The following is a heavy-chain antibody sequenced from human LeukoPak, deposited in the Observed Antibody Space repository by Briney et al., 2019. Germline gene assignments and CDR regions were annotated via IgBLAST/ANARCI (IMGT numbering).Heavy chain of an antibody. CDR2: ISGSGGDT. V-gene: IGHV3-23*01. J-gene: IGHJ4*02. D-gene: IGHD3-22*01. CDR1: GFTFRSYT. CDR3: AKPLMYYYDSSGYYFPFDS. Sequence: GGSLRLSCAASGFTFRSYTMTWVRQAQGTGLEWVSTISGSGGDTYYADSVKGRFTISRDNSKNTLYLQMNSLRAEDTAVYYCAKPLMYYYDSSGYYFPFDSWGQGTLVTVSS.